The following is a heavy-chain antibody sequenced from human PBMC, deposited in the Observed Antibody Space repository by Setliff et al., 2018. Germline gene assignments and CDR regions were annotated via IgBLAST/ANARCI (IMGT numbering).Heavy chain of an antibody. CDR2: IYHNGNS. D-gene: IGHD1-26*01. CDR1: GYSISSGYY. V-gene: IGHV4-38-2*01. CDR3: ASYGSNY. Sequence: PSETLSLTCSVSGYSISSGYYWGWIRQPPGKGLVWIGSIYHNGNSYYNPSLKSRVTISVDTSKNQLSLKLNSVTAADTAVYYCASYGSNYWGQGTLVTVSS. J-gene: IGHJ4*02.